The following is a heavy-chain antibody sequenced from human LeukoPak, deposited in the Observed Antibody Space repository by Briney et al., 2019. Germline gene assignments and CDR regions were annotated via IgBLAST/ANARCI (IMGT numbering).Heavy chain of an antibody. CDR3: ASPSHIRGWLDP. V-gene: IGHV4-38-2*01. J-gene: IGHJ5*02. D-gene: IGHD2-2*02. CDR1: GFTFSGYA. Sequence: PGGSLRLSCEASGFTFSGYAVSWVRQAPGKGLEWIGSIYYSGSTFYNPSLKSRVTISADKSKNQFSLKLSSVTATDTAVYYCASPSHIRGWLDPWGQGTLVTVSS. CDR2: IYYSGST.